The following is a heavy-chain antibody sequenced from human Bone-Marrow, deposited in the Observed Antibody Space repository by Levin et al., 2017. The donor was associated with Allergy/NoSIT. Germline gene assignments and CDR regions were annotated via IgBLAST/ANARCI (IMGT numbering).Heavy chain of an antibody. V-gene: IGHV5-51*01. CDR2: ISPSDSDT. CDR3: ARGTYIYGPGDAGPGEDDVFNI. Sequence: GESLKISCKGSGSSFSTYWIAWVRQMSGKGLEWMGAISPSDSDTIYRPPFHAQVTISVDKSISTAYLHFSSLKASDTAMYYCARGTYIYGPGDAGPGEDDVFNIWGQGTKVIVSS. CDR1: GSSFSTYW. D-gene: IGHD3-10*01. J-gene: IGHJ3*02.